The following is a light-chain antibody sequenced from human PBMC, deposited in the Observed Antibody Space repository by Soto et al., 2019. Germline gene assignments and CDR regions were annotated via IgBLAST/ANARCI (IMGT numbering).Light chain of an antibody. CDR2: GAS. V-gene: IGKV3-20*01. Sequence: EIVMTQSPATLSVSPRERATLSCRASQSVSSSYLAWYQQKPGQAPRLLIYGASSRATGIPDRFSGSGSGTDFTLTISRLEPEDFAVYYCQQYGSSPWTFGQGTKVDIK. J-gene: IGKJ1*01. CDR3: QQYGSSPWT. CDR1: QSVSSSY.